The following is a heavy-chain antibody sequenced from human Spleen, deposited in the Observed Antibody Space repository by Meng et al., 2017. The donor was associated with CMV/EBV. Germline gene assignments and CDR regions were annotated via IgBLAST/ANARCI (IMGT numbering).Heavy chain of an antibody. CDR2: ISYDGNNE. CDR3: ASAFDTDY. CDR1: GGSLSGYY. D-gene: IGHD3-9*01. Sequence: GGSLRLSCGIYGGSLSGYYWSWIRQTPGKGLEWVAAISYDGNNEYYVDSVKGRFSISRDNSKNTVSLQMSSLRLDDTAVYYCASAFDTDYWGQGTLVTVSS. V-gene: IGHV3-30*19. J-gene: IGHJ4*02.